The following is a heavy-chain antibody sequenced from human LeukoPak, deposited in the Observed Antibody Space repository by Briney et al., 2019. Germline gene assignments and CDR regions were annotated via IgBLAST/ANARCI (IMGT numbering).Heavy chain of an antibody. D-gene: IGHD3-10*01. V-gene: IGHV4-31*03. J-gene: IGHJ4*02. Sequence: PSETLSLTCTVSGGSISSGGYYWSWIRQHPGKGLEWIGYIYYSGSTYYNPSLKSRVTISVDTSKNQFSLKLSSVTAADTAVYYCAGTGGDIGDYVDLGIFDYWGQGTLVTVSS. CDR2: IYYSGST. CDR3: AGTGGDIGDYVDLGIFDY. CDR1: GGSISSGGYY.